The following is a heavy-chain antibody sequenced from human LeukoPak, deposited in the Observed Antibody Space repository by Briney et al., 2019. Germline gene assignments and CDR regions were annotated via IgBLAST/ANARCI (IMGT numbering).Heavy chain of an antibody. CDR2: ISPSGGST. D-gene: IGHD2-21*01. Sequence: ASVKVSCKAFGYTFTSNYMHWVRQAPGQGPEWMGVISPSGGSTTYAQKFQGRVTMTRNTSISTAYMELSSLRSEDTAVYYCARYSGYYYYYMDVWGKGTTVTISS. V-gene: IGHV1-46*01. J-gene: IGHJ6*03. CDR1: GYTFTSNY. CDR3: ARYSGYYYYYMDV.